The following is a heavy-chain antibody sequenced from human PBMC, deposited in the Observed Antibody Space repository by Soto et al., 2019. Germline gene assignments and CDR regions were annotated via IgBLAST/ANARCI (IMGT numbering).Heavy chain of an antibody. CDR3: ARGYYFDY. CDR1: GCSISSYY. Sequence: PSETLSLTCTVSGCSISSYYWSWIRQPPGKGLEWIGYIYYSGSTNYNPSLKSRVTISVDTSKNQFSLKLSSVTAADTAVYYCARGYYFDYWGQGTLVTVSS. CDR2: IYYSGST. V-gene: IGHV4-59*01. J-gene: IGHJ4*02.